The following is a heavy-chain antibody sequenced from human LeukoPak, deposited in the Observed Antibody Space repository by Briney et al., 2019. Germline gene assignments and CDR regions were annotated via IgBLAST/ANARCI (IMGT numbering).Heavy chain of an antibody. J-gene: IGHJ1*01. CDR1: AFTFDDYA. V-gene: IGHV3-9*01. CDR3: AKDKAMIVQGYFQH. CDR2: ISWNSGSI. D-gene: IGHD5-12*01. Sequence: GRSLRLSCADSAFTFDDYAMHWVRQAPGKGLEWVSGISWNSGSIGYADSVKGRFTISRDNAKNSLYLQMNSLRAEDTALYYCAKDKAMIVQGYFQHWGQGTLVTVSS.